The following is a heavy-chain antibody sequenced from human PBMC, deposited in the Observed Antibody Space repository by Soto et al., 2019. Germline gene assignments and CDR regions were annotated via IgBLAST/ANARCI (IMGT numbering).Heavy chain of an antibody. CDR2: ISYGGST. J-gene: IGHJ4*02. CDR3: SRGILV. D-gene: IGHD5-18*01. Sequence: QVQLQESGPGLVKPSQTLSLTCTVSGGSINSGGYCWSWIRQHPGKGLDWIGCISYGGSTSYNPSLKSRVTISVDPSKNQFSLKLTSVTAADTPVYYCSRGILVWGQGALITVSS. V-gene: IGHV4-31*03. CDR1: GGSINSGGYC.